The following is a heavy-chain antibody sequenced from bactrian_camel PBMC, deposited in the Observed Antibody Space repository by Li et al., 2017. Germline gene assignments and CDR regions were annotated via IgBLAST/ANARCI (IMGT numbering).Heavy chain of an antibody. CDR3: AIGLHLEVMGSWADADFEY. CDR1: GFTAGSYY. V-gene: IGHV3S28*01. D-gene: IGHD3*01. CDR2: IAYDGDTT. J-gene: IGHJ6*01. Sequence: QVQLVESGGASVQAGGSLRLSCAASGFTAGSYYMSWVRQAPGKEREGVACIAYDGDTTYADPVKGRFTVSQDSAKNILYLQMNSLKPEDTAMYYCAIGLHLEVMGSWADADFEYWGQGTQVTV.